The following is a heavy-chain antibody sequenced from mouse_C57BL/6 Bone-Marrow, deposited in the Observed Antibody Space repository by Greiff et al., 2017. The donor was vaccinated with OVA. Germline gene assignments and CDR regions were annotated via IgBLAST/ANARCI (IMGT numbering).Heavy chain of an antibody. Sequence: EVQLVESGGGLVKPGGSLKLSCAASGFTFSDYGMHWVRQAPEKGLEWVAYISSGSSTIYYADTVKGRFTISRDNAKNTLFLQMTSLRSEDTAMYYCARLSDDTVVATPTDYWGQGTTLTVSS. J-gene: IGHJ2*01. CDR2: ISSGSSTI. CDR3: ARLSDDTVVATPTDY. CDR1: GFTFSDYG. V-gene: IGHV5-17*01. D-gene: IGHD1-1*01.